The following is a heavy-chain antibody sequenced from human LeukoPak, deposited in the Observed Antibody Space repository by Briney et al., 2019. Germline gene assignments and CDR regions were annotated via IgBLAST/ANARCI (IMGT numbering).Heavy chain of an antibody. V-gene: IGHV1-8*01. Sequence: ASVKVSCKASGYTFTSYDINWVRQATGQGLEWMGWMNPNSGNTGYAQKFQGRGTMTRNTSISTAYMELSSLRSEDTAVYYCARVSIFGVVIENWFDPWGQGTLVTVSS. CDR1: GYTFTSYD. J-gene: IGHJ5*02. D-gene: IGHD3-3*01. CDR2: MNPNSGNT. CDR3: ARVSIFGVVIENWFDP.